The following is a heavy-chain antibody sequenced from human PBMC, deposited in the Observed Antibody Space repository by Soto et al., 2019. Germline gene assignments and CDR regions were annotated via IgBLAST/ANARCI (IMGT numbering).Heavy chain of an antibody. CDR1: GYTFTSYG. J-gene: IGHJ6*02. V-gene: IGHV1-18*01. Sequence: QVQLVQSGAEVKKPGASVKVSCKASGYTFTSYGISWVRQAPGQGLEWMGWISAYNGNTNYAQKLQGRVTMTTDTSTSTAYMELRSLRYDDTAVYYCARDGTVTTHDYYGMDVWGQGTTVTVSS. CDR3: ARDGTVTTHDYYGMDV. CDR2: ISAYNGNT. D-gene: IGHD4-17*01.